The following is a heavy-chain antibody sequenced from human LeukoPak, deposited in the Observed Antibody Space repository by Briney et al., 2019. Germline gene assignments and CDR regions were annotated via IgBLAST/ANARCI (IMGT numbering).Heavy chain of an antibody. CDR2: IYGGGST. Sequence: GGSLRLSCAASEFTFDNYAMSWVRQAPGKGLEWVSVIYGGGSTFYADSVKGRFTISRDNAKNSLYPQMNSLRAEDTAVYYCARDAVVTPRAFDIWGQGTMVTVSS. CDR1: EFTFDNYA. D-gene: IGHD4-23*01. CDR3: ARDAVVTPRAFDI. J-gene: IGHJ3*02. V-gene: IGHV3-66*01.